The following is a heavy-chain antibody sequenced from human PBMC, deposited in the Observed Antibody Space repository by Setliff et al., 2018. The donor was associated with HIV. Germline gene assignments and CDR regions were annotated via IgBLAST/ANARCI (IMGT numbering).Heavy chain of an antibody. J-gene: IGHJ4*02. CDR1: GGSMGSHY. CDR3: VVYFIGNGGRGL. D-gene: IGHD2-15*01. CDR2: IHYTGIS. Sequence: KASETLSLTCTISGGSMGSHYWSWIRQSPGKGLEWIGNIHYTGISDINPSLRSRVTISLDTSTSQFSLRLNSVTAADTAHYFCVVYFIGNGGRGLWGQGTQVTVSS. V-gene: IGHV4-59*11.